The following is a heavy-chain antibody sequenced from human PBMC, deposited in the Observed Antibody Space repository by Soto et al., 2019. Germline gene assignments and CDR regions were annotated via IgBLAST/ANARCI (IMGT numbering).Heavy chain of an antibody. CDR1: GYSFTCYW. D-gene: IGHD3-10*01. Sequence: GESLKISCKGSGYSFTCYWIGWERQMPRKGLERMGIIYPGDSDTRYSPSFQGQVTISADKSISTAYLQWSSLKASDTGMYYCARRSITVVRGVIITPYFDYWGQGTLVTVSS. CDR2: IYPGDSDT. J-gene: IGHJ4*02. CDR3: ARRSITVVRGVIITPYFDY. V-gene: IGHV5-51*01.